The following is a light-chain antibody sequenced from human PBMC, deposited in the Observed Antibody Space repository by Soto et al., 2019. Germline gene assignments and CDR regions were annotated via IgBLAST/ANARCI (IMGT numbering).Light chain of an antibody. J-gene: IGKJ5*01. CDR1: QSIVTY. CDR3: QQSYSTPPWT. Sequence: DIQMTQSPSSLSASLGDRVTITCRASQSIVTYLNWYLQKPGKAPKLLIYAASNLQSGVPSRFSGSGSGTDFTLTISSLQPEDFATYFCQQSYSTPPWTFGQGTRLEIK. V-gene: IGKV1-39*01. CDR2: AAS.